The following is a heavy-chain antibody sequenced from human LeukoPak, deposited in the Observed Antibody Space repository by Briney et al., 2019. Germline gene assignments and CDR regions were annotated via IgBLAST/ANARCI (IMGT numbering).Heavy chain of an antibody. J-gene: IGHJ5*02. V-gene: IGHV1-2*05. CDR1: GYTFTGYY. CDR2: ISPNSGVP. CDR3: AREVGYSTSWYGRFDP. D-gene: IGHD6-13*01. Sequence: ASVKVSCKASGYTFTGYYIHWVRQAPGQGLEWLGRISPNSGVPNYAQKFQGSVTMTRDTPVNTVYMELSGLKSDDTGAYYCAREVGYSTSWYGRFDPWGQGTVVTVSS.